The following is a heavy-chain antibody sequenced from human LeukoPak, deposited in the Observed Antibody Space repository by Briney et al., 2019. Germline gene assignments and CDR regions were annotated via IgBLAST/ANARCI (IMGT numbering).Heavy chain of an antibody. CDR1: GGSFSGYY. J-gene: IGHJ5*02. CDR3: ARGQRPIYSSSWYGRSWFDP. Sequence: PSETLSLTCAVYGGSFSGYYWSWIRQPPGKGLEWIGEINHSGSTNYNPSLKSRVTISVDTSKNQFSLKLSSVTAADTAVYYCARGQRPIYSSSWYGRSWFDPWGQGTLVTVSP. D-gene: IGHD6-13*01. V-gene: IGHV4-34*01. CDR2: INHSGST.